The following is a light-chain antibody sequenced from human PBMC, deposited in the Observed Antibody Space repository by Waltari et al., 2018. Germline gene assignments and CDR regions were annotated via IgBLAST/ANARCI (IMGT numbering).Light chain of an antibody. Sequence: QSALTQPASVSGSPGQSITISCTGTSSDVGGYKYVSWYQQHPGKAPKLMIYDVSNRPSGVSNRFSDSKSGNTASLTISGLQAEDEADYYCSSYTTSNTLVFGTGTNVIVL. V-gene: IGLV2-14*03. CDR2: DVS. CDR1: SSDVGGYKY. J-gene: IGLJ1*01. CDR3: SSYTTSNTLV.